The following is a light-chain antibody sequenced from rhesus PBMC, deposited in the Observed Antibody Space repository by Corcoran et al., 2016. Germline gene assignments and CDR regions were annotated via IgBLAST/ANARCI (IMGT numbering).Light chain of an antibody. Sequence: DIQMTQSPSSLSASVGDRVTITCRASQGISSYINWYQQKPGKAPKLLIYYAKRLESGVPSRVSGRGSGTEFTLTISSLQPEYFATYYCQQYNRLPPSFGQGTKVEIK. J-gene: IGKJ2*01. CDR1: QGISSY. V-gene: IGKV1-32*01. CDR3: QQYNRLPPS. CDR2: YAK.